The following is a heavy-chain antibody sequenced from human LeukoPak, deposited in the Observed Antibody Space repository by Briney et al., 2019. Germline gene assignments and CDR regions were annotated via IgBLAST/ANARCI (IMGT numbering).Heavy chain of an antibody. CDR3: AKRGPVFRSSWYLDAFDI. V-gene: IGHV3-23*01. CDR2: VSDSGGIT. D-gene: IGHD6-13*01. CDR1: GFTFSSYA. J-gene: IGHJ3*02. Sequence: GGSLRLSCAASGFTFSSYAMTWVRQAPGKGLDWVSGVSDSGGITYYADSVKGRFTISRDNSKNTLYLQMNSLRAEDTAVYYCAKRGPVFRSSWYLDAFDIWGQGTMVTVSS.